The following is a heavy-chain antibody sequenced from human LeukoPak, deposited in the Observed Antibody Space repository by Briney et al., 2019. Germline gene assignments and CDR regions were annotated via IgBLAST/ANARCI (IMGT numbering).Heavy chain of an antibody. V-gene: IGHV3-73*01. CDR1: GFTFSGSA. D-gene: IGHD2-2*01. CDR2: IRSKANSYAT. Sequence: PGGSLKLSCAASGFTFSGSAMHWVRQAPGKGLEWVGRIRSKANSYATAYAASVKGRFTISRDDSKNTAYLQMNRLKTEDTAVYYCTRGYQLPGFDYWGQGTLVTVSS. J-gene: IGHJ4*02. CDR3: TRGYQLPGFDY.